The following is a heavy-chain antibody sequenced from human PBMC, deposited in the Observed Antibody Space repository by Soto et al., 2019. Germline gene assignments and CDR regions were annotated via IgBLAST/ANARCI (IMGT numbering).Heavy chain of an antibody. V-gene: IGHV1-69*12. J-gene: IGHJ5*02. CDR3: ARAPLKPPFVRYNWFDP. D-gene: IGHD3-16*01. CDR2: IIPIFGTA. CDR1: GGTFSSYA. Sequence: QVQLVQSGAEVKKPGSSVKVSCKASGGTFSSYAISWVRQAPGQGLEWMGGIIPIFGTANYAQKFQGRVTSTADESTSTAYMELSSLRSEDTAVYYCARAPLKPPFVRYNWFDPWGQGTLVTVSS.